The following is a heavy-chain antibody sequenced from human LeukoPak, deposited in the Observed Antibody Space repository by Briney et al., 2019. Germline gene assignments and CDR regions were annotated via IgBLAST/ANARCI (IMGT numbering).Heavy chain of an antibody. D-gene: IGHD6-19*01. CDR1: GFTSSSYG. CDR2: ISGSGSTI. Sequence: PGGSLRLSCAASGFTSSSYGMNWVRQAPGKGLEWVSYISGSGSTIYYGDSLKGRFTISRDNANNSLYLQMNSLRVEDTAVYYCATLWDPVAGTTQPLLWGQGTLVTVSS. CDR3: ATLWDPVAGTTQPLL. J-gene: IGHJ4*02. V-gene: IGHV3-48*04.